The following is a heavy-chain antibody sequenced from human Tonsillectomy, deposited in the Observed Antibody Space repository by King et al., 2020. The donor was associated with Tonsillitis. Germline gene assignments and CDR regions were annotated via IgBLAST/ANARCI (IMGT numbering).Heavy chain of an antibody. V-gene: IGHV3-33*01. J-gene: IGHJ6*02. CDR1: GFTFSSYG. CDR2: IWDDGSNK. Sequence: QVQLVESGGGVVQPWRSLRLSCAASGFTFSSYGMHWVRQTAGKGLEWVAFIWDDGSNKYYADSVKGRFTIYRDNSRDTLYLQMSSLRAEDTAVYYCARDGEVLRYYYYAMDVWGQGTTVTVS. D-gene: IGHD2-21*01. CDR3: ARDGEVLRYYYYAMDV.